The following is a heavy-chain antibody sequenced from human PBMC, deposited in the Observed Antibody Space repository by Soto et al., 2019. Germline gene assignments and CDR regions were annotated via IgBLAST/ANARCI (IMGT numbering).Heavy chain of an antibody. D-gene: IGHD3-22*01. Sequence: GDSLKISCKGSGYSFAGYWITWVRQKPGKGLEWMGRIDPSDSQTYYSPSFRGHVTISVTKSITTVFLQWSSLRASDTAMYYCARQIYDSDTGPNFQYYFDSWGKGTPVTVSS. CDR1: GYSFAGYW. CDR2: IDPSDSQT. CDR3: ARQIYDSDTGPNFQYYFDS. V-gene: IGHV5-10-1*01. J-gene: IGHJ4*02.